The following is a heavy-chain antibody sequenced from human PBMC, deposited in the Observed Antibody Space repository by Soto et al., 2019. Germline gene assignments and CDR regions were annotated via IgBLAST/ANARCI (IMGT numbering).Heavy chain of an antibody. J-gene: IGHJ4*02. D-gene: IGHD5-18*01. Sequence: QVQLVQSGAEEKKPGSSVKVSCKAAGDTLSTHGISWVRQAPGQGLEWMGGTIPIIGTTDYAEKFQGRVTITADEYTTTSYMELSSLRPDDTAVYYCAAGDSSDTGDHWGQGTLVTVSS. V-gene: IGHV1-69*01. CDR1: GDTLSTHG. CDR3: AAGDSSDTGDH. CDR2: TIPIIGTT.